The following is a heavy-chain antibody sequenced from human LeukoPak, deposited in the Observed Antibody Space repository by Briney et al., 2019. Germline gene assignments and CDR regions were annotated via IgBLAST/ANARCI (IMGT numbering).Heavy chain of an antibody. V-gene: IGHV4-34*01. D-gene: IGHD2-15*01. J-gene: IGHJ4*02. Sequence: SETLSLTCAVYGGSFSGYYWSWIRQPPGEGLEWIGEINHSGSTNYNPSLKSRVTISVDTSKNQFSLKLSSVTAADTAVYYCARGLGYCSGGSCYPLDYWGQGTLVTVSS. CDR2: INHSGST. CDR1: GGSFSGYY. CDR3: ARGLGYCSGGSCYPLDY.